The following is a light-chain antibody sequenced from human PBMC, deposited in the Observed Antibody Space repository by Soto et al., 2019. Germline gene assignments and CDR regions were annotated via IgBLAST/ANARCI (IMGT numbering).Light chain of an antibody. CDR2: DTS. CDR1: QSVTFK. Sequence: EIVLTQSPAILSLSPGERATLSCGASQSVTFKLAWYQQKPGLAPRLLIYDTSTRATGIPDRFSGSGSGTDFILTISRLEPEDFAVYYCQHYANSVWTFGQGTKVEVK. CDR3: QHYANSVWT. J-gene: IGKJ1*01. V-gene: IGKV3D-20*01.